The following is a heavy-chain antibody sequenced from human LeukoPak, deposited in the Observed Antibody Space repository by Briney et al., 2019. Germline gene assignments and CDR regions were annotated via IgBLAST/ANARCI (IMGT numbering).Heavy chain of an antibody. CDR1: GGSISSYY. V-gene: IGHV4-39*01. Sequence: SETLSLTCTVSGGSISSYYWSWIRQPPGKGLEWIGSIYYSGSTYYNPSLKSRVTISVDTSKNQFSLKLSSVTAADTAVYYCARGLGYCSSTSCWEQRRFDPWGQGTLVTVSS. J-gene: IGHJ5*02. D-gene: IGHD2-2*01. CDR2: IYYSGST. CDR3: ARGLGYCSSTSCWEQRRFDP.